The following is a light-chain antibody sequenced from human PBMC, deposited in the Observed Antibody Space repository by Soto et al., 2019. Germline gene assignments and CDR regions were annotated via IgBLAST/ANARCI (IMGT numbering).Light chain of an antibody. CDR1: QSISSW. Sequence: DIQMNQSPSTLSASVGDRVTITCRASQSISSWLAWYQQKPGKAPKLLIYKASSLESGVPSRFSGSGSGTELTLTISSLQPDDFATYYCQQYNSYWTFGQGIKMEIK. V-gene: IGKV1-5*03. CDR3: QQYNSYWT. J-gene: IGKJ1*01. CDR2: KAS.